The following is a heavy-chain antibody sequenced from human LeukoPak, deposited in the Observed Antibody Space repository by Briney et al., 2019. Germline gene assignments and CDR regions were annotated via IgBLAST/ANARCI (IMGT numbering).Heavy chain of an antibody. CDR3: ATPGQWPVYFDY. V-gene: IGHV3-23*01. CDR1: GFTFSSYE. D-gene: IGHD6-19*01. Sequence: GGSLRLSCAASGFTFSSYEMNWVRQAPGKGLEWVSGVSGSGTTTYYADSVKGRFSISRDNSKNTLFLQMNSLRADDTAVYYCATPGQWPVYFDYWGPGIQVTVSS. CDR2: VSGSGTTT. J-gene: IGHJ4*02.